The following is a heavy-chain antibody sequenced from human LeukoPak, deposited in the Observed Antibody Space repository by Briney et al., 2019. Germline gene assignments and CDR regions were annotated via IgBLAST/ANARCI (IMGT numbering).Heavy chain of an antibody. CDR1: GFTFSTHW. CDR3: ARGRGGNYYNYFDY. J-gene: IGHJ4*02. Sequence: GGSPRLSCEASGFTFSTHWMHWVRQVPGKGLVWISRISNDVISTISTSYADSVKGRFTISRDNSKNTLYLQMSSLKTEDTAVYYCARGRGGNYYNYFDYWGLGTLVTVSS. CDR2: ISNDVISTIST. D-gene: IGHD1-26*01. V-gene: IGHV3-74*01.